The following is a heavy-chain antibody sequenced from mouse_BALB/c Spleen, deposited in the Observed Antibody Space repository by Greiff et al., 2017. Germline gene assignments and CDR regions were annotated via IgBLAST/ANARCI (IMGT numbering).Heavy chain of an antibody. J-gene: IGHJ4*01. CDR1: GFSLTSYG. Sequence: VQLQQSGPSLVQPSQSLSITCTVSGFSLTSYGVHWVRQSPGKGLEWLGVIWRGGSTDYNAAFMSRLSITKDNSKSQVFFKMNSLQADDTAIYYCAKNGDYGYYAMDYWGQGTSVTVSS. D-gene: IGHD2-4*01. V-gene: IGHV2-5-1*01. CDR2: IWRGGST. CDR3: AKNGDYGYYAMDY.